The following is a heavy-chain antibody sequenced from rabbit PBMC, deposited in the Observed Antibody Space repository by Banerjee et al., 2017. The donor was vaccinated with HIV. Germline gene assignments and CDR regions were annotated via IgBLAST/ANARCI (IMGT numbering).Heavy chain of an antibody. CDR2: IYTSSGST. CDR1: GFSFSSSYY. D-gene: IGHD6-1*01. CDR3: ARQAYYIDGYGGYAYNL. V-gene: IGHV1S43*01. Sequence: QEQLVESGGDLVKPGASLTLTCTASGFSFSSSYYMCWVRQAPGKGLELIACIYTSSGSTWYASWVNGRFTISRSTSLNTVTLQMTSLTGADTATYFCARQAYYIDGYGGYAYNLWGPGTLVTVS. J-gene: IGHJ4*01.